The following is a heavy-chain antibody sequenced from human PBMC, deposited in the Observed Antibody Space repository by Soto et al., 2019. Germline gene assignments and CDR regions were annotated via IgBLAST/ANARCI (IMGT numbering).Heavy chain of an antibody. Sequence: GGSLRLSCAASGFTFSSYAMSWVRQAPGKGLEWVSAISGSGGSTYYADSVKGRFTISRDNSKNTVYLQMNSLRAEDTAVYYCARDLGIYYDSRYLDYWGQGTLVTVSS. D-gene: IGHD3-22*01. J-gene: IGHJ4*02. CDR1: GFTFSSYA. CDR2: ISGSGGST. CDR3: ARDLGIYYDSRYLDY. V-gene: IGHV3-23*01.